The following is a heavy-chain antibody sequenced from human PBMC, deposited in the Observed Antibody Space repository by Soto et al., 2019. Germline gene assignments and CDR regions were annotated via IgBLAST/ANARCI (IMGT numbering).Heavy chain of an antibody. V-gene: IGHV3-23*01. CDR1: GFTFSSYA. J-gene: IGHJ6*02. CDR3: ASGIAAAGVYYYGMDV. D-gene: IGHD6-13*01. Sequence: GGSLRLSCAASGFTFSSYAMSWVRQAPGKGLEWVSAISGSGGSTYYADSVKGRFTISRDNSKNTLYLQMNSLRAEDTAVYYCASGIAAAGVYYYGMDVWGQGTTVTVSS. CDR2: ISGSGGST.